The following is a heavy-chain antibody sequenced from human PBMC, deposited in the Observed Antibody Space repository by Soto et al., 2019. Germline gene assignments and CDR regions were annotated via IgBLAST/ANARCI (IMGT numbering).Heavy chain of an antibody. CDR2: ISSSSSYI. V-gene: IGHV3-21*01. CDR1: GFTFSSYS. J-gene: IGHJ4*02. CDR3: ARRFHDTAIVGFDY. Sequence: GGSLRPSCAASGFTFSSYSMNWVRQAPGKGLEWVSSISSSSSYIYYADSVKGRFTITRDNSTNSLYLQMNSLRAEDTAVYYCARRFHDTAIVGFDYWGQGTLVTVSS. D-gene: IGHD5-18*01.